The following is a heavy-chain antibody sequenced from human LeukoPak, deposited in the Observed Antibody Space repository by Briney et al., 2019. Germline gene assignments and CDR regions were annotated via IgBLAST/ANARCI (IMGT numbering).Heavy chain of an antibody. J-gene: IGHJ5*02. D-gene: IGHD1-26*01. V-gene: IGHV1-46*01. CDR1: GYTLTSYY. Sequence: ASVKVSCKASGYTLTSYYMHWVRQAPGQGLERMGIINPSGGSTSYAQKFQGRVTMTRDTSTSTVYMELSSLRSEDTAVYYCASSRPVGATKRTWFDPWGQGTLVTVSS. CDR3: ASSRPVGATKRTWFDP. CDR2: INPSGGST.